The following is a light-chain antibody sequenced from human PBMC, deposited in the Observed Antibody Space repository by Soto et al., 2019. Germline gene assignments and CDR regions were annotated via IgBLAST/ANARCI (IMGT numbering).Light chain of an antibody. Sequence: SYELTQPPSVSVAPGKTARITCGGNNLGSKSVHWYQQKPGQAPVLVIYYDSDRPSGIPERFSGSNSGNTATLTISRVEAGDEADYYCQVWDSSRDHPVVFGGGTKLTVL. CDR3: QVWDSSRDHPVV. CDR2: YDS. CDR1: NLGSKS. V-gene: IGLV3-21*04. J-gene: IGLJ2*01.